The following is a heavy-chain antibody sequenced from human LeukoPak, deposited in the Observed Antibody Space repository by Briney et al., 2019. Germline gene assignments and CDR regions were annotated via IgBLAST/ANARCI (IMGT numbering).Heavy chain of an antibody. Sequence: PGGSLRLSCAASGFTFRSYALHWVRQAPGKGLEWVAVISNDGNNKYYADSVKGRFTISRDNSKNTLYLQMNSLRAEDTAVYYCARDLIVDTGAPGYWGQGTLVTVSS. CDR3: ARDLIVDTGAPGY. CDR2: ISNDGNNK. V-gene: IGHV3-30*14. D-gene: IGHD5-18*01. CDR1: GFTFRSYA. J-gene: IGHJ4*02.